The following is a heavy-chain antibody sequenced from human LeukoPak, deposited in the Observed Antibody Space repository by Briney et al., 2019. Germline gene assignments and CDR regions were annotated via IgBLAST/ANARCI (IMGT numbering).Heavy chain of an antibody. D-gene: IGHD3-10*01. CDR2: MNPDGTTV. CDR3: ARDPAFGAIDY. Sequence: GGSLRLSCLTSGFTFTTSYMVWVRQAPGKGLEWMAGMNPDGTTVYYVDSVKGRFTVSRDNAKNSLYLQMNNLRVEDTAVYYCARDPAFGAIDYWGQGTLVTV. CDR1: GFTFTTSY. V-gene: IGHV3-7*01. J-gene: IGHJ4*02.